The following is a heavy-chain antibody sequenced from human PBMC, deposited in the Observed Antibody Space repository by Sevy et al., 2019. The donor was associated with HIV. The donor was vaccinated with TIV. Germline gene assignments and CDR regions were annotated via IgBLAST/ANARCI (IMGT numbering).Heavy chain of an antibody. CDR2: IKQDGSKK. Sequence: GGSLRLSCAASGFTFSDYSMSWVRQAPEKGLEWVANIKQDGSKKYYVDSVKGRFIMSRDNAKNSLYLEMNSLRAEDTAVYYCARLKLHYDPYYFDLWGQGTLVTVSS. V-gene: IGHV3-7*01. J-gene: IGHJ4*02. CDR1: GFTFSDYS. CDR3: ARLKLHYDPYYFDL. D-gene: IGHD3-16*01.